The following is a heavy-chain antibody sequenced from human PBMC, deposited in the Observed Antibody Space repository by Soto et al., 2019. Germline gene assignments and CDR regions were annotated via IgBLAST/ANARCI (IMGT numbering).Heavy chain of an antibody. CDR3: AKDGAIAAADNFFDY. Sequence: GGSLRLSCAASGFTFSNYAIHWVRQAPGKGLEWVAVIASDGKDKRYADSVKGRFTISRDNSKNTVYLQMNSLRGEDTAVYYCAKDGAIAAADNFFDYWGQGSLVTVSS. D-gene: IGHD6-13*01. J-gene: IGHJ4*02. CDR1: GFTFSNYA. V-gene: IGHV3-30*18. CDR2: IASDGKDK.